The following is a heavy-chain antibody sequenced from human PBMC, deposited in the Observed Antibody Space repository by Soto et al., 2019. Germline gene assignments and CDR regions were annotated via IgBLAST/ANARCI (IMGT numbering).Heavy chain of an antibody. CDR2: MYNTGST. Sequence: SETLSLTCTVSGGSISGYYWSWIRQPPGKGLEWIGYMYNTGSTVYNTSFKSRVTISVDTSKNQFSLKLNSVTAADTAVYFCARDLWGYCGTDCYPLDVWGQGTTVTVSS. CDR3: ARDLWGYCGTDCYPLDV. CDR1: GGSISGYY. V-gene: IGHV4-59*01. J-gene: IGHJ6*02. D-gene: IGHD2-21*02.